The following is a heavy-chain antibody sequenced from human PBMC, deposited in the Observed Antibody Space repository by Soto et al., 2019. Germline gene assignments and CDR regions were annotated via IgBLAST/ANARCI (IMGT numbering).Heavy chain of an antibody. CDR3: ARDGDIVATYNWFDP. D-gene: IGHD5-12*01. Sequence: QVQLVQSGAEVEKPGASVKVSCKASGYTFTSYGISWVRQAPGQGLEWMGWISAYNGNTNYAQKLQGRVTITTDTSTSKAYMELRSLRSNDTAVYYCARDGDIVATYNWFDPWGQGTLVTVSS. CDR1: GYTFTSYG. J-gene: IGHJ5*02. CDR2: ISAYNGNT. V-gene: IGHV1-18*04.